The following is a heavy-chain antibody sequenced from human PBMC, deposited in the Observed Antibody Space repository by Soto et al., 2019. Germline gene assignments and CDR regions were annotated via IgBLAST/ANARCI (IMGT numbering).Heavy chain of an antibody. CDR3: ARLYDFWSGYYTEDYYYGMEV. CDR1: GYTFTSYG. D-gene: IGHD3-3*01. CDR2: ISAYNGNT. Sequence: GASVKVSCKASGYTFTSYGISWVRQAPGQGLEWMGWISAYNGNTNYAQKLQGRVTMTTDTSTSTAYMELRSLRSDDTAVYYCARLYDFWSGYYTEDYYYGMEVWGQGTTVTVSS. J-gene: IGHJ6*02. V-gene: IGHV1-18*01.